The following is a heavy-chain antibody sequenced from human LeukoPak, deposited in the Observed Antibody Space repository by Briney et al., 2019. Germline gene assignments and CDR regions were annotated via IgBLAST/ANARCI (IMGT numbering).Heavy chain of an antibody. CDR2: MSGSGGST. J-gene: IGHJ4*02. Sequence: GGSLRLSCAASGLTFSNYAMNWVRQAPGKGLEWVSAMSGSGGSTYYADSVKGRFTISRDNSKNTLYLQMNSLRAEDTAIYYCAVEGCTSTSCYNVHWGQGILVTVSS. V-gene: IGHV3-23*01. CDR1: GLTFSNYA. CDR3: AVEGCTSTSCYNVH. D-gene: IGHD2-2*02.